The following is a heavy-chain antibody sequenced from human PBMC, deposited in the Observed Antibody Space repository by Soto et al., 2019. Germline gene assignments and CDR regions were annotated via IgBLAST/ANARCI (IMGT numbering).Heavy chain of an antibody. J-gene: IGHJ4*02. V-gene: IGHV3-21*01. Sequence: GGSLRLSCAVSGFTFSTYSMNWVRQAPGKGLEWVSSISSSSGYIYYADSVKGRFTISRDDAKNSLSLQMNSLRAEDTAVYYCARGGGGGLFEHWGQGVLVTVSS. CDR1: GFTFSTYS. CDR3: ARGGGGGLFEH. CDR2: ISSSSGYI. D-gene: IGHD2-21*01.